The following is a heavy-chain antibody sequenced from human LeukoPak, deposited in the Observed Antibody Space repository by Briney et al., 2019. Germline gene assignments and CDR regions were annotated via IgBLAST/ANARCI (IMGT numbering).Heavy chain of an antibody. J-gene: IGHJ4*02. V-gene: IGHV3-23*01. Sequence: GGSLRLSCAASGFTFSSYAMSWVRQAPGKGLEWVSAIIGSGGSTYYADSVKGRFTISRDNSKNTLYLQMNSLRAEDTAVYYCAKDALDCSSTSCYAPMDYWGQGTLVTVSS. CDR3: AKDALDCSSTSCYAPMDY. CDR1: GFTFSSYA. D-gene: IGHD2-2*01. CDR2: IIGSGGST.